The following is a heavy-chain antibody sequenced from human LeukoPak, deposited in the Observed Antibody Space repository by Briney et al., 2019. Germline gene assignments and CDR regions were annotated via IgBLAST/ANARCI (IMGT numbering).Heavy chain of an antibody. CDR2: IWYDGSKK. J-gene: IGHJ4*02. CDR3: ARDVFADSSGGSFDF. CDR1: GFTFGSYA. Sequence: GGSLRLSCAASGFTFGSYAMSWVRQAPGKGLEWVAVIWYDGSKKYYADSVKGRFTISRDNSKKSLFLQMNSLRAEDTALYYCARDVFADSSGGSFDFWGQGTLVTVSS. V-gene: IGHV3-33*08. D-gene: IGHD3-16*01.